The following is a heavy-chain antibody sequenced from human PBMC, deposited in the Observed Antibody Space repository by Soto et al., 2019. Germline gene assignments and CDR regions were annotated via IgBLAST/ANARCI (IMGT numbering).Heavy chain of an antibody. CDR2: INHSGST. D-gene: IGHD3-3*01. CDR1: GGSFSGYY. V-gene: IGHV4-34*01. CDR3: ARADPAGEIFWSGYPLDYYMDV. J-gene: IGHJ6*03. Sequence: PSETLSLTCAVYGGSFSGYYWSWIRQPPGKGLEWIGEINHSGSTNYNPSLKSRVTISVDTSKNQFSLKLSSVTAADTAVYYCARADPAGEIFWSGYPLDYYMDVWGKGTTVTVSS.